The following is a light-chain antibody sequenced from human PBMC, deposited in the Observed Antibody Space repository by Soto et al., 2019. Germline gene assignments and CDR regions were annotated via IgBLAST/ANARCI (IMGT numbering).Light chain of an antibody. CDR1: QGISSY. Sequence: AIRMTQSPSSLSASRGDGVTITCRASQGISSYLAWYQQKPGKAPKLLIYAASTLQSGVPSRFSGSGSGTDFTLTISCLQSEDFATYYCQQYYSYPPTFGQGTKVDIK. J-gene: IGKJ1*01. CDR3: QQYYSYPPT. V-gene: IGKV1-8*01. CDR2: AAS.